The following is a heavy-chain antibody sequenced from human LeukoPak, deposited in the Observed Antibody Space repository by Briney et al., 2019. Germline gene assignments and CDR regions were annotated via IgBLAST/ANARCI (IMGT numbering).Heavy chain of an antibody. D-gene: IGHD5-24*01. CDR1: GFIFTNFA. Sequence: GRSLRLSCAASGFIFTNFAMHWVRQAPGRGLEWVAVISNDERNKYYAESVKGRFTISRDNSNSMVYLQMTSLRLEDTAVYYCARPSPPGDGYNPSDQWGQGSLVIVSS. CDR3: ARPSPPGDGYNPSDQ. J-gene: IGHJ4*02. CDR2: ISNDERNK. V-gene: IGHV3-30*04.